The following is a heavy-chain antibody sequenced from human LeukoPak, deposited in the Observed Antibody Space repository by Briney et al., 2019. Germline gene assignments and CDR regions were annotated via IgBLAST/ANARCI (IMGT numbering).Heavy chain of an antibody. J-gene: IGHJ4*02. V-gene: IGHV3-30*04. Sequence: GGSLRLSCVASGFTFSSYPMHWVRQAPGKGLEWVAVVSYDGSNKYYADSVKDRFTISRDNSKNTLYLQMNSLRAEDTAVYYCASLLKWLRLIYWGQGTLVTVSS. CDR3: ASLLKWLRLIY. CDR1: GFTFSSYP. D-gene: IGHD5-12*01. CDR2: VSYDGSNK.